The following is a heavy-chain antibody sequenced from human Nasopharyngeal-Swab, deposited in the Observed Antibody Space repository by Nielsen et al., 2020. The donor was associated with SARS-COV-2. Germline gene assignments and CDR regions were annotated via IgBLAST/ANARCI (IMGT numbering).Heavy chain of an antibody. CDR2: IYSSGNA. J-gene: IGHJ6*02. CDR3: TRDVNGYDDILTGFYRDYYYYMDV. D-gene: IGHD3-9*01. V-gene: IGHV4-61*02. CDR1: GGSISSGGYF. Sequence: LRLSCTVSGGSISSGGYFWSWVRRTAGKGLEGIGRIYSSGNANYNPSPKSRVVMSLDTSSNQFSLKLSAVTAADTAVYYCTRDVNGYDDILTGFYRDYYYYMDVWGQGTPVTVTS.